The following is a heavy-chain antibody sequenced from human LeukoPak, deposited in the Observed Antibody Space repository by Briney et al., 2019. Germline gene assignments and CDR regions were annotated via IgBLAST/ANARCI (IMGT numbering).Heavy chain of an antibody. CDR2: ISYDGSNK. D-gene: IGHD1-26*01. CDR3: AREGSYYYFDY. V-gene: IGHV3-30-3*01. CDR1: GFTFSSYA. Sequence: GGSLRLSCAASGFTFSSYAMHWVRQAPGKGLEWVAVISYDGSNKYYADSVKGRFTISRDNSMNTLYLQMNSLRAEDTAVYYCAREGSYYYFDYWGQGTLVTVSS. J-gene: IGHJ4*02.